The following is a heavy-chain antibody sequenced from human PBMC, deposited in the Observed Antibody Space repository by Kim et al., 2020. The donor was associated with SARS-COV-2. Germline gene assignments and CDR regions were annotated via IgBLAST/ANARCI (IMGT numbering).Heavy chain of an antibody. V-gene: IGHV4-39*01. CDR2: FYYSGCT. D-gene: IGHD3-10*01. J-gene: IGHJ3*02. CDR3: GRLPQMELWFDELQNDAFVI. Sequence: SESLSLTCTVSGGSISSSSYNWGWIRQPPGKGLECIGSFYYSGCTYYNPSPKSRVTISVDTSKNQFSLKLSSVTAADTSVYYCGRLPQMELWFDELQNDAFVIWGQRTKVTDSS. CDR1: GGSISSSSYN.